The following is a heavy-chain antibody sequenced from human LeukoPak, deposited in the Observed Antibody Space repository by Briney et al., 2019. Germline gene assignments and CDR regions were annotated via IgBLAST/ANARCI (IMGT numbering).Heavy chain of an antibody. CDR1: GGSISGFY. CDR3: ARDRDSSGWFDY. J-gene: IGHJ4*02. Sequence: SETLSLTCTVSGGSISGFYWGWVRQPPGKGLEWIGFIYYSGSANYNPSLKSRVTMSVDMSKNQFSLKLSSVTAADTAFYYCARDRDSSGWFDYWGQGALVTVSS. V-gene: IGHV4-59*01. D-gene: IGHD6-19*01. CDR2: IYYSGSA.